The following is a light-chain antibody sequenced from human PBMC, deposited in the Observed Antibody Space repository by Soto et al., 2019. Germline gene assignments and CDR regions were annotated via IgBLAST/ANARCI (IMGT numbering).Light chain of an antibody. CDR2: GAS. J-gene: IGKJ1*01. Sequence: ENVLTQSPDTLSLSPGEGATLSCRASQTVSSNYLAWYQHRPGQAPKLIIHGASYTAPGIPDRFGGSGSGADFTLTISRLEPEDVAVYFCQHYGNSLWPFGQGTKVEIK. CDR1: QTVSSNY. V-gene: IGKV3-20*01. CDR3: QHYGNSLWP.